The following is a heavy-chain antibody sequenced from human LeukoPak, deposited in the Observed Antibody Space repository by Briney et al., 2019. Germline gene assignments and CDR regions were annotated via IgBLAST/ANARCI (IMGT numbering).Heavy chain of an antibody. CDR3: AKFQANYYDSSSYGCFDY. V-gene: IGHV3-23*01. CDR1: EFTFSRYA. D-gene: IGHD3-22*01. Sequence: GGSLRLSCAASEFTFSRYAMSWVRQAPGKGLEWVSTISGTGGSTYYADSVKGRFTISRDNSKNTMYLQMNSLRAEDTAVYYCAKFQANYYDSSSYGCFDYWGQGTLVTVSS. CDR2: ISGTGGST. J-gene: IGHJ4*02.